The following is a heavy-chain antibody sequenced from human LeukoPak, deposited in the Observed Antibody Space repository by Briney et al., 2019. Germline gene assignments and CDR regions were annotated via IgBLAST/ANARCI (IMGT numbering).Heavy chain of an antibody. CDR2: IIPILGTA. J-gene: IGHJ4*02. D-gene: IGHD3-10*01. V-gene: IGHV1-69*16. CDR3: ARTVVRDARYFDY. CDR1: GGTFSSYT. Sequence: SVKVSCKASGGTFSSYTISWVRQAPGQGLEWMGRIIPILGTANYAQKFQGRVTITTDESTSTAYMELSSLRSEDTAVYYCARTVVRDARYFDYWGQGTLVTVSS.